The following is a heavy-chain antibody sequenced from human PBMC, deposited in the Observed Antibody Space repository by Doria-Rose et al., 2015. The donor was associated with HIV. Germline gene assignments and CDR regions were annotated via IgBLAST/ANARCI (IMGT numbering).Heavy chain of an antibody. Sequence: QDSGPVLVKPTETLTLTCTVSGVSLSSPGMGVSWIRQPPGKALEWLANIFSDDGRSYKTSLKSRLTISRGTSKSQVVLTMTDMDPVDTATYYCARIKSSRWYHKYYFDFWGQGTLVIVSA. D-gene: IGHD6-13*01. CDR1: GVSLSSPGMG. CDR3: ARIKSSRWYHKYYFDF. V-gene: IGHV2-26*01. J-gene: IGHJ4*02. CDR2: IFSDDGR.